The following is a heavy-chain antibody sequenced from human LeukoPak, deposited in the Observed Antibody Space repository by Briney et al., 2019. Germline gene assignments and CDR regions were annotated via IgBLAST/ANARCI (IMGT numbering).Heavy chain of an antibody. Sequence: GGSLRLSCAASGFTFSGSAMHWVRQASGKRLEWVGRIRSKANSYATAYGASVKGWFTISRDDSKNTAYLQMNSLKTEDTAVYFCSSGGYCTSSSCYGVYWGQGTLVTVSS. CDR3: SSGGYCTSSSCYGVY. CDR2: IRSKANSYAT. D-gene: IGHD2-2*01. J-gene: IGHJ4*02. CDR1: GFTFSGSA. V-gene: IGHV3-73*01.